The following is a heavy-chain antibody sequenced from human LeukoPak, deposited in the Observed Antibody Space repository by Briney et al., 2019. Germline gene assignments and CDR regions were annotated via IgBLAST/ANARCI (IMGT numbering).Heavy chain of an antibody. Sequence: ASVKVSCKTSGYIFTNYGITWVRQAPGQGLEWLGWMNSNNGNAQYAQKVQGRLTMTTDTSTSTAYMELRSLRSDDTAVYYCARDGHRRYYYDSSGREHAFDIWGQGTMVTVSS. D-gene: IGHD3-22*01. CDR3: ARDGHRRYYYDSSGREHAFDI. V-gene: IGHV1-18*01. CDR1: GYIFTNYG. J-gene: IGHJ3*02. CDR2: MNSNNGNA.